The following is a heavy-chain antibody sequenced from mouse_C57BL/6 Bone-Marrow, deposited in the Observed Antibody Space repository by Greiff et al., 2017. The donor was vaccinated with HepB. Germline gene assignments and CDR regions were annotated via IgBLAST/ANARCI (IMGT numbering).Heavy chain of an antibody. CDR1: GFTFSDYG. Sequence: VQLVESGGGLVKPGGSLKLSCAASGFTFSDYGMHWVRQAPEKGLEWVAYISSGSSTIYYADTVKGRFTISRDNAKNTLFLQLTRLRSEDTAMYYCARADYGDYAMDYWGQGKSVTVSS. CDR2: ISSGSSTI. V-gene: IGHV5-17*01. CDR3: ARADYGDYAMDY. J-gene: IGHJ4*01. D-gene: IGHD1-1*01.